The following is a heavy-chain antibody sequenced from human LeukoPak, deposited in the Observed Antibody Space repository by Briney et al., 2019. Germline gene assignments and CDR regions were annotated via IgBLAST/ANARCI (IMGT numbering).Heavy chain of an antibody. CDR2: INSEGRTT. J-gene: IGHJ4*02. CDR3: AIGYCTTTTCDGVGY. CDR1: GFTFSSHW. D-gene: IGHD2-2*01. Sequence: GGSLRLSCAAPGFTFSSHWMHWVRQAPGLGLVWVSRINSEGRTTDYADSVEGRFTISRDNAKNTLYLQMNSLRVEDTAMYYCAIGYCTTTTCDGVGYWGQGTLVTVSS. V-gene: IGHV3-74*01.